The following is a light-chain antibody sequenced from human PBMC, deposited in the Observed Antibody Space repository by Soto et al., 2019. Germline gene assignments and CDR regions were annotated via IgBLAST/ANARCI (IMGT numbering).Light chain of an antibody. CDR3: QQYESNPLA. J-gene: IGKJ1*01. CDR1: QSISSW. Sequence: DIQMTQSPSTLSASVGDRVTITCWASQSISSWLAWYQQKPGKSPKLLIYKASSLEGGVPSRFSGSGSGTEFTLTISSLQPDDFATYYCQQYESNPLAFGQGTKVEIK. CDR2: KAS. V-gene: IGKV1-5*03.